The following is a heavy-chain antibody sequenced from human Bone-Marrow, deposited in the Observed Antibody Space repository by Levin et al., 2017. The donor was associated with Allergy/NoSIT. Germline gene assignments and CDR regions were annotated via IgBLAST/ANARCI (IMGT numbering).Heavy chain of an antibody. D-gene: IGHD2-2*01. CDR2: IYRSERT. J-gene: IGHJ3*02. Sequence: ASETLSLTCTVSGGSIGSGDYSWSWIRQPPGKGLEWIGYIYRSERTNYNPSLTSRVTMSLDRSTNQFSLSLISVTAADTAVYYCARLNLGHCTTTSCYGPHVFDIWGQGTVVTVSS. CDR1: GGSIGSGDYS. V-gene: IGHV4-30-2*01. CDR3: ARLNLGHCTTTSCYGPHVFDI.